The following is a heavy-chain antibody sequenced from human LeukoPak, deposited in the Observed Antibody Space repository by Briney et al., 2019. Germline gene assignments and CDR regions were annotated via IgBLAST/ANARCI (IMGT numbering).Heavy chain of an antibody. CDR1: GYTFTGYY. CDR3: ARESSAAQRFDAFDI. D-gene: IGHD2-2*01. CDR2: INPNSGGT. Sequence: ASVKVSCKASGYTFTGYYMHWVRQAPGQGLEWMGWINPNSGGTNYAQKFQGRVTMTRDTSISTAYMELSRLRSDDTAVYYCARESSAAQRFDAFDIWGQGTMVTVSS. J-gene: IGHJ3*02. V-gene: IGHV1-2*02.